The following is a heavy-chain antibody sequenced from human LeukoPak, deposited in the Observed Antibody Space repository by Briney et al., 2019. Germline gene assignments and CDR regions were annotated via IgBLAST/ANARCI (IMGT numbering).Heavy chain of an antibody. V-gene: IGHV1-69*13. CDR3: ASGYCSGGSCYSYYFDY. CDR1: GGTFSSYA. J-gene: IGHJ4*02. Sequence: ASVTVSCKASGGTFSSYAISWVRQAPGQGLEWMGGIIPIFGTANYAQKFQGRVTITADESTSTAYMELSSLRSEDTAVYYCASGYCSGGSCYSYYFDYWGQGSLVTVSS. CDR2: IIPIFGTA. D-gene: IGHD2-15*01.